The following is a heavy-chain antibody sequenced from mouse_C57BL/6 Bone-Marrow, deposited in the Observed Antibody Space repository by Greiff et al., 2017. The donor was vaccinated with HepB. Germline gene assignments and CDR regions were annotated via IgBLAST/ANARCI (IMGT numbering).Heavy chain of an antibody. CDR2: IYPRSGNT. CDR1: GYTFTSYG. CDR3: ARKSITTVVEDYYAMDY. J-gene: IGHJ4*01. V-gene: IGHV1-81*01. D-gene: IGHD1-1*01. Sequence: VQLQQSGAELARPGASVKLSCKASGYTFTSYGISWVKQRTGQGLEWIGEIYPRSGNTYYNEKFKGKATLTADKSSSTAYMELRSLTSEDSAVYFWARKSITTVVEDYYAMDYWGQGTSVTVSA.